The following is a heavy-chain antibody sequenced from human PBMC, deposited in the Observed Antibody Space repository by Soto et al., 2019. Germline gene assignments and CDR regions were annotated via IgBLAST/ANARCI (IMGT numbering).Heavy chain of an antibody. CDR3: AREKPYSSSWYHDY. Sequence: GGSLRLSCAASGFTFSSYSMNWVRQAPGKGLEWVSYISSSSSTIYYADSVKGRFTISRDNAKNSLYLQMNSLRDEDTAVYYCAREKPYSSSWYHDYWGQGTLVTVSS. J-gene: IGHJ4*02. CDR2: ISSSSSTI. V-gene: IGHV3-48*02. D-gene: IGHD6-13*01. CDR1: GFTFSSYS.